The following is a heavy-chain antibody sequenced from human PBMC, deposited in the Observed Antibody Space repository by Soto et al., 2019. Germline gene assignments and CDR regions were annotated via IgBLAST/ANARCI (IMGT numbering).Heavy chain of an antibody. D-gene: IGHD3-10*01. V-gene: IGHV2-5*02. Sequence: QITLKESGPTLVRPTQTLTLTCTFSGFSLSTTGVGVGWIRQPPGKALEWLALIYWDDDKRYSPSLKSRITITKDPSKNEMILTMTNMDPVDTAPYSCAQRLRDYGLGRERATHFDPWGQGTLVTVSS. CDR1: GFSLSTTGVG. CDR3: AQRLRDYGLGRERATHFDP. CDR2: IYWDDDK. J-gene: IGHJ5*02.